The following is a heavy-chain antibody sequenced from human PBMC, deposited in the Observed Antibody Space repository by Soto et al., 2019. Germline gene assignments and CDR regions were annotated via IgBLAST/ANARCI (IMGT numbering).Heavy chain of an antibody. CDR3: ARDLAAAGTDY. CDR2: IFSSGST. CDR1: GGSINTFY. V-gene: IGHV4-4*07. J-gene: IGHJ4*02. D-gene: IGHD6-13*01. Sequence: PSETLSLTCTVSGGSINTFYWSWVRQPAGKGLEWIGRIFSSGSTSFNPSLESRVAMSVDTSKNHFSLNLSSVTAADTAVYYCARDLAAAGTDYWGQGTLVTVSS.